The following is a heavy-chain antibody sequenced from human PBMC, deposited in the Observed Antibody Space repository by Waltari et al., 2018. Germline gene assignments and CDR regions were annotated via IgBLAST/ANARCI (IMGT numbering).Heavy chain of an antibody. CDR3: ARELIWPGELGPFDL. CDR2: ICPRDSDT. CDR1: GYSFSSYW. V-gene: IGHV5-51*01. J-gene: IGHJ3*01. Sequence: VQLVQSGTQVKKPGESLRISCKASGYSFSSYWIGWVRQMPGKGMEWMGIICPRDSDTRYTPSSQGRVTISADKSTGTAYLQFSSLTASDTAMYFCARELIWPGELGPFDLWGQGTFVSVSS. D-gene: IGHD1-26*01.